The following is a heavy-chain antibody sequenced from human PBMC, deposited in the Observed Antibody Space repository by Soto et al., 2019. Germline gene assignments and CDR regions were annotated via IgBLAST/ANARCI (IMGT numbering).Heavy chain of an antibody. Sequence: PXGTLSLTCTVSGDSVSSYYWSWIRQPSGRGLEWIGRIYISGSTDYNPSLKGRVSMSVDRSKNQFSLKPTSVTAADTAVYYCVRDCSGGGCYSDYGMDVWGQGTTVTVSS. CDR1: GDSVSSYY. CDR3: VRDCSGGGCYSDYGMDV. D-gene: IGHD2-15*01. J-gene: IGHJ6*02. CDR2: IYISGST. V-gene: IGHV4-4*07.